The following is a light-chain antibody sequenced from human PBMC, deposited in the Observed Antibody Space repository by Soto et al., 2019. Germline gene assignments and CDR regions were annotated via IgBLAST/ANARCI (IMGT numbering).Light chain of an antibody. Sequence: EIVLTQSPGTLSLSPGERATLSCRASQSVSSSYLAWYQQKPGQAPRLLIYGASSRATGIPDRFSGSGSGTDFTLTISRLEPEDFAVYYCQQYCSSPALTFGGGIRVEIK. J-gene: IGKJ4*01. V-gene: IGKV3-20*01. CDR1: QSVSSSY. CDR3: QQYCSSPALT. CDR2: GAS.